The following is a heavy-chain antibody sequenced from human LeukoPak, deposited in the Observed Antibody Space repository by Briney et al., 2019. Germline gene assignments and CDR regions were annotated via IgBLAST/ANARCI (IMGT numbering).Heavy chain of an antibody. D-gene: IGHD3-10*01. CDR1: GFTFDNYA. V-gene: IGHV3-9*01. CDR3: AKDMNLYGSGSSYNPWGPFDS. J-gene: IGHJ4*02. CDR2: IAWNSGNT. Sequence: PGGSLRLSCAASGFTFDNYAMHWVRQAPGKGLEWVSGIAWNSGNTGFADSVKGRFTIYRDNAENSLYLQMNSLTPEDKAFYFCAKDMNLYGSGSSYNPWGPFDSWGQGTLITVSS.